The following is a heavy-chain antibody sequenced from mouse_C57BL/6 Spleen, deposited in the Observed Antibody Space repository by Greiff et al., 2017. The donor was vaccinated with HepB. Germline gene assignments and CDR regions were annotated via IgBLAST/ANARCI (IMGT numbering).Heavy chain of an antibody. CDR2: INPYNGDT. J-gene: IGHJ2*01. D-gene: IGHD1-1*01. CDR3: ARTTTVAPFDY. V-gene: IGHV1-20*01. Sequence: EVKLMESGPELVKPGDSVKISCKASGYSFTGYFMNWVMQSHGKSLEWIGRINPYNGDTFYNQKFKGKATLTVDKSSSTAHMELRSLTSEDSAVYYCARTTTVAPFDYWGQGTTLTVSS. CDR1: GYSFTGYF.